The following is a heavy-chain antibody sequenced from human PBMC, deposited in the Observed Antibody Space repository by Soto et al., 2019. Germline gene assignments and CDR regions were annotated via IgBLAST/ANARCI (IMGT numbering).Heavy chain of an antibody. J-gene: IGHJ3*02. V-gene: IGHV3-23*01. Sequence: PGGSLRLSCAASGFTFSSYAMSWVRQAPGKGLEWVSTISGSADSTYYADSVKGRFTISRDNSKNTLYLQMSSLRAEDTAVYYCAKDMGGNDSSGYYGVFGAFDIWGQGTMVTVSS. CDR1: GFTFSSYA. CDR3: AKDMGGNDSSGYYGVFGAFDI. D-gene: IGHD3-22*01. CDR2: ISGSADST.